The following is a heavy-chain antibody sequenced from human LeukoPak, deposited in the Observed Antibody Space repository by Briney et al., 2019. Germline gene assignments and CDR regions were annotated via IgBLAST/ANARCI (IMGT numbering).Heavy chain of an antibody. J-gene: IGHJ5*02. CDR1: GGTFSSYA. CDR3: ARDIRGGFGDPPGSNWFDP. Sequence: AASVKVSCKASGGTFSSYAISWVRQAPGQGLEWMGWISAYNGNTNYAQKLQGRVTMTTDTSTSTAYMELRSLRSDDTAVYYCARDIRGGFGDPPGSNWFDPWGQGTLVTVSS. CDR2: ISAYNGNT. V-gene: IGHV1-18*01. D-gene: IGHD3-10*01.